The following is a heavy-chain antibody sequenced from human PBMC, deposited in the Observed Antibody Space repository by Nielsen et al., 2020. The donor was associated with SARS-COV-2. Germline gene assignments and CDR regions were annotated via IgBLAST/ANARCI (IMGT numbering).Heavy chain of an antibody. D-gene: IGHD1-26*01. CDR3: ARLRDPGADFGYYYGMDV. J-gene: IGHJ6*02. V-gene: IGHV1-69*13. CDR1: GGTFSSYA. CDR2: IIPIFGTA. Sequence: SVKVSCKASGGTFSSYAISWVRQAPGQGLEWMGGIIPIFGTANYAQKFQGRVTITADESTSTAYMELSSLRSEDTAVYYCARLRDPGADFGYYYGMDVWGQGTTVTVSS.